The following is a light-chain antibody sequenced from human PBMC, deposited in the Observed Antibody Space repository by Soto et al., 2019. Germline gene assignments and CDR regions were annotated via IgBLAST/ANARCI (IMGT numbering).Light chain of an antibody. J-gene: IGKJ1*01. CDR2: GAS. CDR1: QTVGDN. Sequence: ETAMTQSPVTLSLSPGERATLSCRASQTVGDNVAWYRQKPGQPPSLLIYGASTRAPGVPARFSGSGSGTDFMHTISSLQSEDFGFYYCQQYNNWPLGTVGQGTRVEI. CDR3: QQYNNWPLGT. V-gene: IGKV3-15*01.